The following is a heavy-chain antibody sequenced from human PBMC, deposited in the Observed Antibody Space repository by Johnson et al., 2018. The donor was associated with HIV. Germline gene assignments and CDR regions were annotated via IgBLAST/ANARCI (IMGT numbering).Heavy chain of an antibody. Sequence: VQLVESGGGLVQPGGSLRLSCAASGFTFSSYDIHWVRQATGKGLESVSPIGPAADTYYPGSVKGRFTVSRENAKNSLYLQMNSLRAEDTAVYYCARGGAWEVRPGAFDIWGQGTMVTVSP. CDR3: ARGGAWEVRPGAFDI. V-gene: IGHV3-13*01. J-gene: IGHJ3*02. CDR2: IGPAADT. CDR1: GFTFSSYD. D-gene: IGHD1-26*01.